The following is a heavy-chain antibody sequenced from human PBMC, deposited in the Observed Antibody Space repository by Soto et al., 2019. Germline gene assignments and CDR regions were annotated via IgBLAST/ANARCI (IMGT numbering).Heavy chain of an antibody. Sequence: QLQLQESGPGLVKPSETLSLTCTVSGGSITSSSYYWGWTRQPPGKGLEWIGNIYYSGSTYYNPSLKSRVTISVDTSKNQFSLKLSSVTAADTAVYYCMLGSGWKDFDYWGQGTLVTVSS. CDR1: GGSITSSSYY. D-gene: IGHD3-22*01. CDR3: MLGSGWKDFDY. V-gene: IGHV4-39*01. CDR2: IYYSGST. J-gene: IGHJ4*02.